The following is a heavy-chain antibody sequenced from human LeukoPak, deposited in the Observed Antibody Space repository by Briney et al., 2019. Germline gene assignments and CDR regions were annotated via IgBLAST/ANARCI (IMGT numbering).Heavy chain of an antibody. CDR1: GFTLSDFF. J-gene: IGHJ4*02. CDR2: ISSRGTYT. CDR3: ARDRWELLGAGHYFDY. D-gene: IGHD4-23*01. V-gene: IGHV3-11*05. Sequence: GGSLRLSCAASGFTLSDFFMNWIRQAPGKGLEWVAGISSRGTYTNYADSVKGRFTISRDNTKNSLFLQMESLRAEDTAIYYCARDRWELLGAGHYFDYWGQGALLTVSS.